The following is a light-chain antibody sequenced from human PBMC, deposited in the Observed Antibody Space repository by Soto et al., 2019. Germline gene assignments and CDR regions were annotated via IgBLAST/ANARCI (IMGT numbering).Light chain of an antibody. CDR3: HQYNNWPRT. Sequence: EIVMTQSPATLSVSPGERVTLSCRASQSVRNNLAWYQQKPGQAPSLLIYGASTRATGIPARLSGSGSGTEFTLTISSLQSEDFAVYFCHQYNNWPRTFGQGTRLEIQ. CDR1: QSVRNN. V-gene: IGKV3-15*01. CDR2: GAS. J-gene: IGKJ5*01.